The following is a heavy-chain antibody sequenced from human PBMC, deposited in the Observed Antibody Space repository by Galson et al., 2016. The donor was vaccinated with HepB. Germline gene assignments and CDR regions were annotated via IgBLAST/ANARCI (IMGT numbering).Heavy chain of an antibody. V-gene: IGHV3-21*01. D-gene: IGHD2-15*01. CDR1: EFIFSRFT. Sequence: SLRLSCAASEFIFSRFTMNWVRQAPGKGLEWIASISATSSYIYYADSVKGRFSISRDNSKNTLFLQMDRLRADDTAVYFCARDSGPAWSYLDYWGQGSLVTVSS. J-gene: IGHJ4*02. CDR3: ARDSGPAWSYLDY. CDR2: ISATSSYI.